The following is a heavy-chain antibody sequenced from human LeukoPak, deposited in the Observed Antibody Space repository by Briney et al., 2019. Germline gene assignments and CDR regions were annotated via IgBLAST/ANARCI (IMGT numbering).Heavy chain of an antibody. J-gene: IGHJ6*02. CDR3: ASSAQQLSYYDFWSGYYHVGMDV. CDR2: SNLNSGGT. CDR1: GYTFTDYY. D-gene: IGHD3-3*01. V-gene: IGHV1-2*02. Sequence: ASVKVSCKASGYTFTDYYMHWVRQAPGQGLEWMGGSNLNSGGTNYAQKFQGRVTMTRDTSISTAYMELSRLRSDDTAVYYCASSAQQLSYYDFWSGYYHVGMDVWGQGTTVTVSS.